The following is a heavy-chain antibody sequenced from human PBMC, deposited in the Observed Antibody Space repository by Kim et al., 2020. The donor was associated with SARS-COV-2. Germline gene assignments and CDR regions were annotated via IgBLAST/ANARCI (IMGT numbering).Heavy chain of an antibody. CDR3: TRENTASVVRGVIGG. J-gene: IGHJ4*02. D-gene: IGHD3-10*01. V-gene: IGHV3-53*01. CDR2: IYSGGST. Sequence: GGSLRLSCAASGFTVSSSYMSWVRQAPGKGLEWVSVIYSGGSTFYADSVRGRFTISRDNSKNTLHLQMSSLRAEDTAVYYCTRENTASVVRGVIGGWGQGTLVTVSA. CDR1: GFTVSSSY.